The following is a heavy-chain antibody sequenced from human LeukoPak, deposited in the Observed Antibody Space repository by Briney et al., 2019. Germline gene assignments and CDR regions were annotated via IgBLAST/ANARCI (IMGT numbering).Heavy chain of an antibody. D-gene: IGHD2/OR15-2a*01. V-gene: IGHV3-23*01. CDR1: GFTFSDNA. CDR2: ISVSGRDT. J-gene: IGHJ4*02. Sequence: PGGSLRLSCAASGFTFSDNAMSWVRQAPGKGLEWVSDISVSGRDTYYADSVKGRFTISRDNSKNTLYLQVSSLRAEDTAVYYCAKDRDTEQPLLLSYFDYWGQGTLVTVSS. CDR3: AKDRDTEQPLLLSYFDY.